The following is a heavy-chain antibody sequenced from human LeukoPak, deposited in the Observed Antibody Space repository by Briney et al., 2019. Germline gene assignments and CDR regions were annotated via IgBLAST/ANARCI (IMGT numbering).Heavy chain of an antibody. D-gene: IGHD3-10*01. CDR2: IIPIFGTA. J-gene: IGHJ3*02. V-gene: IGHV1-69*13. Sequence: GASVEVSCKASGGTFSSYAISWVRQAPGQGLEWMGGIIPIFGTANYAQKFQGRVTITADESTSTAYMELSSLRSEDTAVYYCASLKGITMVRGVIVGAFDIWGQGTMVTVSS. CDR1: GGTFSSYA. CDR3: ASLKGITMVRGVIVGAFDI.